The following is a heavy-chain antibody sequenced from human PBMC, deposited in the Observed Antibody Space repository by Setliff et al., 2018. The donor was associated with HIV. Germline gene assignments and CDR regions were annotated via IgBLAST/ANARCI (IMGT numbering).Heavy chain of an antibody. D-gene: IGHD3-22*01. CDR1: GFTFSIYA. CDR2: ISGSGGTT. CDR3: ARDWAASGYYPDTFDF. V-gene: IGHV3-23*01. Sequence: PGGSLRLSCAASGFTFSIYAMSWVRQAPGKGLEWVSGISGSGGTTNYADSVKGRFTISRDNSKNMVFLQMNSLRAEDTAVYYCARDWAASGYYPDTFDFWGQGTMVTVSS. J-gene: IGHJ3*01.